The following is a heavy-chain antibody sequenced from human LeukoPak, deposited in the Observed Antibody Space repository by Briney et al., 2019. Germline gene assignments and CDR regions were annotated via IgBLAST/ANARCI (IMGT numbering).Heavy chain of an antibody. Sequence: GGSLRLSCTASGFTFRTFWMAWVRQAPGKGLEWVAIIKQDGSEKKSVDSMKGRFTISRDNAKNSLYLQMNSLRAEDTAVYYCARDPGRGYDIWGQGTMVTVSS. CDR3: ARDPGRGYDI. D-gene: IGHD3-22*01. CDR1: GFTFRTFW. V-gene: IGHV3-7*01. J-gene: IGHJ3*02. CDR2: IKQDGSEK.